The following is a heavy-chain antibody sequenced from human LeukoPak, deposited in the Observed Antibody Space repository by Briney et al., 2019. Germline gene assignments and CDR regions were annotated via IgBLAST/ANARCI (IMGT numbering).Heavy chain of an antibody. CDR3: ARIAWSGNWFDP. CDR1: GGSISSYY. J-gene: IGHJ5*02. D-gene: IGHD2-21*01. V-gene: IGHV4-59*01. Sequence: SETLSLTCTVSGGSISSYYWSWIRQPPGKGLEWIGYIYYSGSTSYNPSLKSRVTISVDTSKNQFSLKLSSVTAADTAVYYCARIAWSGNWFDPWGQGTLVTVSS. CDR2: IYYSGST.